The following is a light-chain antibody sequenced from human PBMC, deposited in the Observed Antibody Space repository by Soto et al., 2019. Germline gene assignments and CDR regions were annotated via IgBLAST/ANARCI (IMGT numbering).Light chain of an antibody. V-gene: IGLV3-21*02. CDR1: DIARKT. J-gene: IGLJ2*01. Sequence: SYELTQPPSVSVAPGQTARITCGGNDIARKTVHWYQQKPGQAPVLVVYDDDERPSGIPERFSGSNSGNTATLTISRVEAGDEADYYCQIWDSNSDHVVFGGGTQLTVL. CDR2: DDD. CDR3: QIWDSNSDHVV.